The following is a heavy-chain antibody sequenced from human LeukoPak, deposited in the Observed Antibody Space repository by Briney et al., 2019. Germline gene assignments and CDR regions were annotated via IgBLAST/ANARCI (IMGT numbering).Heavy chain of an antibody. CDR2: IYYSGST. CDR3: ARAPIRRPRLNWFDP. J-gene: IGHJ5*02. D-gene: IGHD4-11*01. V-gene: IGHV4-59*12. CDR1: GGSISSYY. Sequence: PSETLSLTCTVSGGSISSYYWSWIRQPPGKGLEWIGYIYYSGSTNYNPSLKSRVTISVDTSKNQFSLKLSSVTAADTAVYYCARAPIRRPRLNWFDPWGQGTLVTVSS.